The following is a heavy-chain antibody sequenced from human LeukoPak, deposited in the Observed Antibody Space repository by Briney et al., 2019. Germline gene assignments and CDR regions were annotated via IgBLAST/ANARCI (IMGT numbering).Heavy chain of an antibody. J-gene: IGHJ4*02. V-gene: IGHV4-39*01. CDR2: IYYSGST. CDR1: GGSINSNSYY. CDR3: ARHRSKWLQSSFDY. D-gene: IGHD5-24*01. Sequence: SETLSLTCTVSGGSINSNSYYWGWIRQPPGKGLEWIGSIYYSGSTYYNPPLKSRVTISVDTSKNQFSLKLNSVTAADTAVYYCARHRSKWLQSSFDYWGQGTLVTVSS.